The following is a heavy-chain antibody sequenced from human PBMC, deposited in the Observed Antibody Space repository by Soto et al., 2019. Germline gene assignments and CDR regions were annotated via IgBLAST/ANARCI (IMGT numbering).Heavy chain of an antibody. CDR2: IYYSGST. D-gene: IGHD5-18*01. CDR1: GGSISSYY. Sequence: SETLSLTCTVSGGSISSYYWSWIRQPPGKGLEWIGYIYYSGSTYYNPSLKSRVTISVDTSKNQFSLKLSSVTAADTAVYYCAREAAMADNWFDPWGQGTLVTVSS. V-gene: IGHV4-59*12. J-gene: IGHJ5*02. CDR3: AREAAMADNWFDP.